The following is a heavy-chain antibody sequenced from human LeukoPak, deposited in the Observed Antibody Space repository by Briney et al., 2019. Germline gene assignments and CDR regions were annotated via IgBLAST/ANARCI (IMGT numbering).Heavy chain of an antibody. V-gene: IGHV1-46*01. CDR2: INTSGGDT. Sequence: ASVKVSCKAFGYTFTGYYMHWVRQAPGQGLEWMGIINTSGGDTYYAQKYHGRVTMTRDTSTSTVYLELSSLTSEDTAVYFCARDMRPGNSHPGDAFDIWGQGTMVIVSA. J-gene: IGHJ3*02. CDR1: GYTFTGYY. CDR3: ARDMRPGNSHPGDAFDI. D-gene: IGHD1-1*01.